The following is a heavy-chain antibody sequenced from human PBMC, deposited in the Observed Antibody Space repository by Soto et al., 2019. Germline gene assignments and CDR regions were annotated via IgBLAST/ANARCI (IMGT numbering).Heavy chain of an antibody. CDR2: RNHNNGNP. CDR3: GWCPPRVGRTIDAGGWFDP. V-gene: IGHV1-8*01. CDR1: GYTFTSYD. J-gene: IGHJ5*02. D-gene: IGHD2-21*01. Sequence: ASVQVSCKGSGYTFTSYDINWVRQATRQGLEGMGWRNHNNGNPGYQQKFQGRVTMTRNHSINTAYTEPSSLRVEDMGVYYCGWCPPRVGRTIDAGGWFDPWGQGTLVTVSS.